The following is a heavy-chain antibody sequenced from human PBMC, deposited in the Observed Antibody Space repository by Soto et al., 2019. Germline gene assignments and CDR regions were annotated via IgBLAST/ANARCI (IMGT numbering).Heavy chain of an antibody. Sequence: ASVKVSCKASGYTFTSYAMHWVRQAPGQRLEWMGWINAGNGNTKYSQKFQGRVTITRDTSASTAYMELSSLRSEDTAVYYCARGGQQLVPGDDSGQATRVTVSS. D-gene: IGHD6-13*01. J-gene: IGHJ4*02. CDR1: GYTFTSYA. CDR2: INAGNGNT. V-gene: IGHV1-3*01. CDR3: ARGGQQLVPGDD.